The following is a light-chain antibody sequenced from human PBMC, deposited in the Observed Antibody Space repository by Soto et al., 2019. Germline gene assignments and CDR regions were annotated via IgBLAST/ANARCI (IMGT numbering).Light chain of an antibody. CDR3: QQYNNWLMLS. Sequence: EIVLTQSPATLSVSPGGRAPLSCRASQSVSSNLAWYQQKPGQTPRLLIYGASTRATGIPARFSGSGSGTEFTLTISSLQSEDFAIYYCQQYNNWLMLSFGGGTKVDIK. CDR1: QSVSSN. V-gene: IGKV3-15*01. J-gene: IGKJ4*01. CDR2: GAS.